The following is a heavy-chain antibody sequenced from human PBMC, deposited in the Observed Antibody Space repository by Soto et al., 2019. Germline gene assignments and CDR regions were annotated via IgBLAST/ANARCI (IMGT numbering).Heavy chain of an antibody. V-gene: IGHV4-31*03. D-gene: IGHD6-19*01. CDR2: IYYSGIT. J-gene: IGHJ4*02. CDR3: ARGVAVAGYRFFDY. CDR1: GGSISSGGYY. Sequence: SETLSLTCTVSGGSISSGGYYWSWIRQHPGKGLEWIGYIYYSGITYYNPSLKSRVTISVDTSKNQFSLKLSSVTAADTAVYYCARGVAVAGYRFFDYWGQGTLVTVSS.